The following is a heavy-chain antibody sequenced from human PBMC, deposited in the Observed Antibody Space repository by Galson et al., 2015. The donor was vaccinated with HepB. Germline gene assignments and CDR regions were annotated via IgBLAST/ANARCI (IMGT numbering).Heavy chain of an antibody. CDR2: ISSSSTTI. D-gene: IGHD6-13*01. CDR3: ARDLTGYSSTWRRYWFFDL. CDR1: GFTFSSYG. Sequence: SLRLSCAASGFTFSSYGMNWVRQAPGKGLEWVSFISSSSTTIYYADSVKGRFTISRDDAKNSLYLQMNSLRAEDTAVYYCARDLTGYSSTWRRYWFFDLWGRGTLVTVSS. V-gene: IGHV3-48*04. J-gene: IGHJ2*01.